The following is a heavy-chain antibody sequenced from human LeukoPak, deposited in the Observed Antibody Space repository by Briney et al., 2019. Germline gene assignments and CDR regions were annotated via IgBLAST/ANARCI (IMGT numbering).Heavy chain of an antibody. CDR3: ASRVVLGWFDP. Sequence: GSSVKVPCKASGGTFSSYAISWVRQAPGQGLEWMGGIIPIFGTANYAQKFQGRVTITADESTSTAYMELSSLRSEDTAVYYCASRVVLGWFDPWGQGTLVIVSS. J-gene: IGHJ5*02. D-gene: IGHD2-8*02. V-gene: IGHV1-69*01. CDR1: GGTFSSYA. CDR2: IIPIFGTA.